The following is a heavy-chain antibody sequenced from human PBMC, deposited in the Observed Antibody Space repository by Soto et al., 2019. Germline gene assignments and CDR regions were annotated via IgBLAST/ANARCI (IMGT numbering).Heavy chain of an antibody. V-gene: IGHV3-23*01. CDR2: ISGSGGST. J-gene: IGHJ4*02. CDR1: GFTFSSYA. D-gene: IGHD6-13*01. Sequence: EVQLLESGGGLVQPGGSLRLSCAASGFTFSSYAMSWVRQAPGKGLEWVSAISGSGGSTYYADSVKGRFTISRDNSKNTLYLQMNRLRAEDTAVYYCAKVHSSSWYVRYWGQGTLVTVSS. CDR3: AKVHSSSWYVRY.